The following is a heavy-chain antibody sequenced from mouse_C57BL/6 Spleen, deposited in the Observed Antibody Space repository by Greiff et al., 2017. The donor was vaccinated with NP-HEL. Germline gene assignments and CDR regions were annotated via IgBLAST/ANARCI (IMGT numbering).Heavy chain of an antibody. CDR2: IHPNSGST. J-gene: IGHJ4*01. Sequence: QVQLQQPGAELVKPGASVKLSCKASGYTFTSYWMHWVKQRPGQGLEWIGMIHPNSGSTNYNEKFKSKATLTVDKSSSTAYMQLSSLTAEDSAVYYCARSPNYYSSSYAMDYWGQGTSVTVSS. D-gene: IGHD1-1*01. V-gene: IGHV1-64*01. CDR3: ARSPNYYSSSYAMDY. CDR1: GYTFTSYW.